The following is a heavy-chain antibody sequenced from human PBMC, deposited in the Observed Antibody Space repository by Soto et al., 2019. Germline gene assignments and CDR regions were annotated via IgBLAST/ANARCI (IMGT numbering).Heavy chain of an antibody. CDR2: ISGSGGST. CDR1: GFTFSSYA. J-gene: IGHJ4*02. CDR3: ASRSSGWYFDY. V-gene: IGHV3-23*01. Sequence: PGGSLRLSCAASGFTFSSYAMNWGRQAPGKGLEWVSVISGSGGSTYYADSVKGRFTISRDNSKNTLYLQMNSLRAEDTAVYYCASRSSGWYFDYWGQGTLVTVSS. D-gene: IGHD6-19*01.